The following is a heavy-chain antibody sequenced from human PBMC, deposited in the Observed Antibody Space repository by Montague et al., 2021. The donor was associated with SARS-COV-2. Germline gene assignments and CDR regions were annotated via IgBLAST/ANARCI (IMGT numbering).Heavy chain of an antibody. J-gene: IGHJ6*02. CDR1: GDSISTSTW. Sequence: SETLSLTCRVSGDSISTSTWWTWVRQTPGKGLEWIGEIFHSGTINYNPSLKSRVSISVDKSNNQFSLRLSSLIAVDTAVYYCATLSRRTAAGTRDYFGLDVWGQGTTVVVSS. CDR2: IFHSGTI. D-gene: IGHD6-13*01. V-gene: IGHV4-4*02. CDR3: ATLSRRTAAGTRDYFGLDV.